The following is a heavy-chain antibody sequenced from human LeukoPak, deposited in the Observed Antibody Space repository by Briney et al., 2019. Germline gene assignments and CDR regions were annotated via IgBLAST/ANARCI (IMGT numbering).Heavy chain of an antibody. J-gene: IGHJ5*02. CDR1: GGSFSGYY. CDR2: YTASP. Sequence: SETLSLTCAVYGGSFSGYYWSWIRQPPGKGLEWIGYTASPYHNPSLNSRVTISIDTSKNQFSLRLDSVTAADTAVYYCARGAPHTGFDPWGQGTLVTVSS. CDR3: ARGAPHTGFDP. V-gene: IGHV4-34*01. D-gene: IGHD1-1*01.